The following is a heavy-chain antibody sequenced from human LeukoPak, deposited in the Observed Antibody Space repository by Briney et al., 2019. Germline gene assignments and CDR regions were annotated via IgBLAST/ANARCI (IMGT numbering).Heavy chain of an antibody. D-gene: IGHD6-6*01. CDR3: ARGSSGYSSSSDY. Sequence: SVKVSCKASGFTFTSSAVQWVRQARGQRLEWIGWIVVGSGNTNYAQKFQERVTITRDMSTSTAYMELSSLRSEDTAVYYCARGSSGYSSSSDYWGQGTLVTVSS. CDR2: IVVGSGNT. J-gene: IGHJ4*02. CDR1: GFTFTSSA. V-gene: IGHV1-58*01.